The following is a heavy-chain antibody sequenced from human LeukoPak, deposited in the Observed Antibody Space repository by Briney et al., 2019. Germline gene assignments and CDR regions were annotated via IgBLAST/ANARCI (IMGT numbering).Heavy chain of an antibody. CDR3: ASSSSYYYYYYGMDV. J-gene: IGHJ6*02. Sequence: PSETLSLTCTVSGGSISSYYWNWIRQPPGKGLEWIGYIYHSGSTYYNPSLKSRVTISVDRSKNQFSLKLSSVTAADTAVYYCASSSSYYYYYYGMDVWGQGTTVTVSS. D-gene: IGHD6-6*01. CDR1: GGSISSYY. V-gene: IGHV4-59*12. CDR2: IYHSGST.